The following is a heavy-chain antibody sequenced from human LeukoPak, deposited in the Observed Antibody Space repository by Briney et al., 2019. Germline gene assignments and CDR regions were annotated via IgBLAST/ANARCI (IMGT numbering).Heavy chain of an antibody. CDR2: IYYSGST. J-gene: IGHJ2*01. CDR3: ARDSHLLWFGETSWYFDL. V-gene: IGHV4-59*01. Sequence: SETLSLTCTVSGGSISSYYWSWIRQPPGKGLEWIGYIYYSGSTNYNPSLKSRVTISVDTSKNQFSLKLSSVTAADTAVYYCARDSHLLWFGETSWYFDLWGRGTLVTVSS. CDR1: GGSISSYY. D-gene: IGHD3-10*01.